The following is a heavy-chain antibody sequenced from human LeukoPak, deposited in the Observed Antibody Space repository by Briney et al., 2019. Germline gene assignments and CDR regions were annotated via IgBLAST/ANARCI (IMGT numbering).Heavy chain of an antibody. CDR2: INHSGGST. V-gene: IGHV1-46*01. CDR3: AREYCSGGSCYSQGDAFDI. D-gene: IGHD2-15*01. Sequence: GASVKVSCKASGYTFTGYYMHWVRQAPGQGLEWMGIINHSGGSTSYAQKFQGRVTMTRDTSTSTVYMELSSLRSEDTAVYYCAREYCSGGSCYSQGDAFDIWGQGTMVTVSS. CDR1: GYTFTGYY. J-gene: IGHJ3*02.